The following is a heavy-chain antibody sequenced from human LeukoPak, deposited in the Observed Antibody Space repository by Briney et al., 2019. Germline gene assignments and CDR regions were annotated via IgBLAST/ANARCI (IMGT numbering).Heavy chain of an antibody. CDR1: GASINSHY. CDR2: IYISGST. V-gene: IGHV4-4*07. Sequence: PSETLSLTCTVSGASINSHYWSWIRQPAGKGLEWIGRIYISGSTNYNSSLQSRVTMSVDTSQNQFSLKLTSVTAADTAVYYCARPLNLLPGTYYFDYWGQGTLVTVSS. J-gene: IGHJ4*02. D-gene: IGHD2-15*01. CDR3: ARPLNLLPGTYYFDY.